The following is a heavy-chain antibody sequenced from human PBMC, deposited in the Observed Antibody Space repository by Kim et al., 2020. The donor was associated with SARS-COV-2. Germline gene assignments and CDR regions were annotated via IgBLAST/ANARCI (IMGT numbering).Heavy chain of an antibody. D-gene: IGHD6-13*01. CDR3: ARHGNPAYTDSWYDY. V-gene: IGHV4-59*08. CDR1: RDSMTNYF. CDR2: IYYTGRIT. J-gene: IGHJ4*02. Sequence: SETLSLTCSVSRDSMTNYFWTWIRQPPGKGLEWIGNIYYTGRITNYTPSLKSRVTISVDTSKNQFSLKMTSVTAADTAVYYCARHGNPAYTDSWYDYLGQGTLVTVSS.